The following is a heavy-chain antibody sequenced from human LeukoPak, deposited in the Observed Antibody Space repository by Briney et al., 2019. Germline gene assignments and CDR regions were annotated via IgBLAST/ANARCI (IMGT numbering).Heavy chain of an antibody. CDR1: GGSISSSSYY. D-gene: IGHD3-10*01. J-gene: IGHJ4*02. V-gene: IGHV4-39*01. CDR2: IYYSGST. CDR3: ARQYYYGSGSY. Sequence: PSETLSLTCTVSGGSISSSSYYWGWIRQPPGKGLEWIVCIYYSGSTYYNPSLKSRVTISVDTSKNQFSLKLSSVTAADTAVYYCARQYYYGSGSYCGQGTLVTVSS.